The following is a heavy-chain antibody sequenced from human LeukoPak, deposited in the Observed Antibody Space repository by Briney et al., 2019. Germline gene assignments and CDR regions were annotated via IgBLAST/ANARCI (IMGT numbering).Heavy chain of an antibody. D-gene: IGHD3-10*01. CDR2: ISGSGTTT. Sequence: GGSLRLSCAASGFTFRSYAMSWVRQAPGKGLEWVSHISGSGTTTDYADSVKGRFTISRDNSKNSLYLQMNSLRTEDTALYYCAKGRLVRGVTTLVDYWGQGTLVTVSS. CDR3: AKGRLVRGVTTLVDY. CDR1: GFTFRSYA. V-gene: IGHV3-43*02. J-gene: IGHJ4*02.